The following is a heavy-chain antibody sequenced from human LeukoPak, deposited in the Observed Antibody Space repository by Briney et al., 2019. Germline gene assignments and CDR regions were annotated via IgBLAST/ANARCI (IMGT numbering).Heavy chain of an antibody. CDR1: GFTFSDYA. Sequence: GGSLRLSCAGPGFTFSDYAMSWVRQAPGKGLEWVANIKQDGSKKSYVDSVKGRFTISRDNAKNSLYLQMNSLRAEDTAIYYCTRVGYIDEGIDYWGQGTLVTVSS. CDR2: IKQDGSKK. CDR3: TRVGYIDEGIDY. J-gene: IGHJ4*02. D-gene: IGHD5-24*01. V-gene: IGHV3-7*04.